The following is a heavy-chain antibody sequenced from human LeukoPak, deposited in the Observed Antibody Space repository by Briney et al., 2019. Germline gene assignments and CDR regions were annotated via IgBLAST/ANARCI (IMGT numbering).Heavy chain of an antibody. D-gene: IGHD4-11*01. V-gene: IGHV3-30-3*01. J-gene: IGHJ4*02. CDR3: ARDHMTTVTTLNY. CDR2: ISYDGSNK. Sequence: GGSLRLSCAASGFTFSNYVMGWVRQAPGKGLEWVAVISYDGSNKYYADSVKGRFTISRDNSKNTLYLQMNSLRAEDTAVYYCARDHMTTVTTLNYWGQGTLVTVSS. CDR1: GFTFSNYV.